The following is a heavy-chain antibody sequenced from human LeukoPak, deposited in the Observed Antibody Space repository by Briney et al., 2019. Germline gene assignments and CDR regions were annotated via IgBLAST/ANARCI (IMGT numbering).Heavy chain of an antibody. Sequence: ASVKVSCKSSGYTFTNYGIIWVRQSPGQGLERMGWISTYNGNTNYTQKLQGRVTMTTNTSTSTAYMELRSLRSDDTAVYFCAREGTAWYFDYWGQGTLVTVSS. CDR3: AREGTAWYFDY. CDR2: ISTYNGNT. V-gene: IGHV1-18*01. J-gene: IGHJ4*02. CDR1: GYTFTNYG. D-gene: IGHD3-10*01.